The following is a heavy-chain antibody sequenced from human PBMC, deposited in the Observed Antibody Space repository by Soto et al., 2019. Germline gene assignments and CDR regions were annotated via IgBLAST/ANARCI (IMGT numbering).Heavy chain of an antibody. V-gene: IGHV3-33*01. CDR3: ARFDAAGMVVPDY. Sequence: GGSLRLSCAASGFTFSSYGMHWVRQAPGKGLEWVAVIWYDGSNKYYADSVKGRFTISRDNSKNTLYLQMNSLRAEDTAVYYCARFDAAGMVVPDYWGQGTLVTVSS. CDR1: GFTFSSYG. D-gene: IGHD2-15*01. CDR2: IWYDGSNK. J-gene: IGHJ4*02.